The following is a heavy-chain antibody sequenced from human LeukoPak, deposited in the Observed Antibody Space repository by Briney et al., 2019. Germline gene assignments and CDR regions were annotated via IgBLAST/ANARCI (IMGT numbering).Heavy chain of an antibody. Sequence: ASVKVSCKASGYTFTSYGISWVRQAPGQGLEWMGWINPNSGGTNYAQKFQGRVTMTRDTSISTAYMELSRLRSDDTAVYYCARGWRGLELLYWGQGTLVTVSS. CDR1: GYTFTSYG. J-gene: IGHJ4*02. D-gene: IGHD1-7*01. CDR2: INPNSGGT. CDR3: ARGWRGLELLY. V-gene: IGHV1-2*02.